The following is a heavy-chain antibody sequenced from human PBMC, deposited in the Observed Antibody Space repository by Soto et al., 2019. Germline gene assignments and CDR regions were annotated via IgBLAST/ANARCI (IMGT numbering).Heavy chain of an antibody. CDR1: SVSNAW. V-gene: IGHV3-15*07. Sequence: SVSNAWMNWVRQAPGKGLEWVGRIKSKTDGGTTDYAAPVKGRFTISRDDSKNTLYLQMNSLKTEDTAVYYCTTVNPRSGYYLPVFDYWGQGTLVTVSS. CDR2: IKSKTDGGTT. D-gene: IGHD3-22*01. CDR3: TTVNPRSGYYLPVFDY. J-gene: IGHJ4*02.